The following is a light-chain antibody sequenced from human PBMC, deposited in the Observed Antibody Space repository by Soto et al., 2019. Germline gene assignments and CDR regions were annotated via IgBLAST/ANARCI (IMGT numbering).Light chain of an antibody. CDR2: GAS. CDR1: QSVSSN. Sequence: EIVMTQSPATLSVSPGERATLSCRASQSVSSNLAWYQQKPGQAPRLLIYGASTRATGIPARFSGSGSGTQFTLTVGSLPSDDFALYYCQAYTEWPPWTFGQGTKVEIK. V-gene: IGKV3-15*01. CDR3: QAYTEWPPWT. J-gene: IGKJ1*01.